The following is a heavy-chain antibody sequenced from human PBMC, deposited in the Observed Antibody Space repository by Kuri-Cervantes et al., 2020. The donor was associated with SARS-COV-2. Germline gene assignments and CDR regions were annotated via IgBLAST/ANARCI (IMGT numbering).Heavy chain of an antibody. CDR3: ARDAGEPLVQFFMDV. Sequence: GESLKISCAASGCTFSNFGMHWVRQPPGKGLGWVAIFSYDGRNRYFADSVKGRLTFSRDNSKNTVYLQMNSQRAEDTAVYYCARDAGEPLVQFFMDVWGKGTTVTVSS. V-gene: IGHV3-30*03. D-gene: IGHD6-6*01. J-gene: IGHJ6*03. CDR2: FSYDGRNR. CDR1: GCTFSNFG.